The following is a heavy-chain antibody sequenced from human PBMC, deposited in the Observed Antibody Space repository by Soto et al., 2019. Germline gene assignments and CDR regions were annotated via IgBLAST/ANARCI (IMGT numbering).Heavy chain of an antibody. J-gene: IGHJ5*02. V-gene: IGHV4-39*01. Sequence: QPPGKELEWIGSIYYSGSTYYTPSLKSRVTISVDTSKNQLSLKLSSVTAADTAVYYCARPKEAAAGWFDPWGQG. CDR3: ARPKEAAAGWFDP. D-gene: IGHD6-13*01. CDR2: IYYSGST.